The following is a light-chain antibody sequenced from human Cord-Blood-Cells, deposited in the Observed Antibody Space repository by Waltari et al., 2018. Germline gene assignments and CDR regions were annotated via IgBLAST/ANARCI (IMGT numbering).Light chain of an antibody. V-gene: IGKV1-5*01. CDR1: QRISSW. CDR2: DAS. J-gene: IGKJ2*01. CDR3: QQYNSYSYT. Sequence: DIQMNQSPSTLSASVGARVTITCRASQRISSWLAWYQQKPGKAPKLLIYDASSLESGVPSRFSGSGSGTEFTLTISSLQPDDFATYYCQQYNSYSYTFGQGTKLEIK.